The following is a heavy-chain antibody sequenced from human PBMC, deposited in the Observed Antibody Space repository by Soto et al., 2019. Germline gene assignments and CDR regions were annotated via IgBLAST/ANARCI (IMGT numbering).Heavy chain of an antibody. CDR2: IYYSGST. J-gene: IGHJ5*02. V-gene: IGHV4-39*01. CDR1: GGSISSSSYY. Sequence: SETLSLTCTVSGGSISSSSYYWGWIRQPPGKGLEWIGSIYYSGSTYYNPSLKSRVTISVDTSKNQFSLKLSSVTAADTAVYYCARLAGPEGWFDPWGQGTLVTVSS. CDR3: ARLAGPEGWFDP.